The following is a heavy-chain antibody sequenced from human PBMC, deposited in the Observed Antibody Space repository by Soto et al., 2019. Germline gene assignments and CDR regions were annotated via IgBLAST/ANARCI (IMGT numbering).Heavy chain of an antibody. CDR1: GFTFDDYT. J-gene: IGHJ6*02. CDR2: ISWDGGST. D-gene: IGHD6-19*01. Sequence: EVQLVESGGVVVQPGGSLRLSCAASGFTFDDYTMHWVRQAPGKGLEWGSLISWDGGSTYYADSVKGPFTTSRDNSKNSLYLQMNSLRTEYTALYYCAKDISPDRNGWRYYYYGIDVWGQGATVTVSS. CDR3: AKDISPDRNGWRYYYYGIDV. V-gene: IGHV3-43*01.